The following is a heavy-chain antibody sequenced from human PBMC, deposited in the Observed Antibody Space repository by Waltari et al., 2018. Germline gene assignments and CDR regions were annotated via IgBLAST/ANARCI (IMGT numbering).Heavy chain of an antibody. CDR2: IYYNWVS. Sequence: QVQLQESGPGLVKPSETLSLTCTVSGVSISSYYWSWIRQPPGKGLEWIGEIYYNWVSHYTPSLKSRVTISLDTSKNQFSLTLTSVTAADTAVYYCAPYGSGSHDSWFDPWGQGTLVTVSS. D-gene: IGHD3-10*01. V-gene: IGHV4-59*01. CDR1: GVSISSYY. CDR3: APYGSGSHDSWFDP. J-gene: IGHJ5*02.